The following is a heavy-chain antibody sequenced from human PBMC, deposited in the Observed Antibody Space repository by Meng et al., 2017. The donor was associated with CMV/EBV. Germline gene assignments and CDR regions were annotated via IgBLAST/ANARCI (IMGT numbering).Heavy chain of an antibody. V-gene: IGHV3-48*03. CDR3: ARDTYYDFWRGPYGMDV. CDR2: ISSSGSTI. CDR1: GFTFSSYE. D-gene: IGHD3-3*01. Sequence: GGSLRLSCAASGFTFSSYEMNWVHQAPGKGLEWVSYISSSGSTIYYADSVKGRFTISRDNAKNSLYLQMNSLRAEDTAVHYCARDTYYDFWRGPYGMDVWGQGTTVTVSS. J-gene: IGHJ6*02.